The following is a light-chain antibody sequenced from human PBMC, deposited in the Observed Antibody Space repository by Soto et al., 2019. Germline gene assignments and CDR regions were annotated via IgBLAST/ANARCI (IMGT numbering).Light chain of an antibody. J-gene: IGKJ2*01. CDR2: WAS. CDR1: QSVLYSSNNKNY. V-gene: IGKV4-1*01. CDR3: QQYYSTPLT. Sequence: DIVMTQSPDSLAVSLGERATINCKSSQSVLYSSNNKNYLAWYQQKPGQPPKLLIYWASTRESGVPDRFSGCGSGTDFTLTISNLQAEDVAVYYCQQYYSTPLTFGQGTKLEIK.